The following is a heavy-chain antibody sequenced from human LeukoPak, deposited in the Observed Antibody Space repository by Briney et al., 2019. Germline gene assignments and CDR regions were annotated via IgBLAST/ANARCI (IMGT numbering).Heavy chain of an antibody. CDR3: ATLLGYCSSTSCYRYAFDI. Sequence: PSQTLSLTCAVSGGPISSGGYSWSWIRQPPGKGLEWIGYIYHSGSTYYNPSLKSRVTISVDRSKNQFSLKLSSVTAADTAVYYCATLLGYCSSTSCYRYAFDIWGQGTMVTVSS. CDR2: IYHSGST. J-gene: IGHJ3*02. V-gene: IGHV4-30-2*01. CDR1: GGPISSGGYS. D-gene: IGHD2-2*02.